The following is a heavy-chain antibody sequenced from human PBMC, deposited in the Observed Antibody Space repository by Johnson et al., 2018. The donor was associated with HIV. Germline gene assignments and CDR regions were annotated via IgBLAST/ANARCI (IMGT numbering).Heavy chain of an antibody. CDR3: TTGLYWNDAFEI. J-gene: IGHJ3*02. Sequence: VQLVESGGGLVQPGRSLRLSCAASGFTFDDYAMHWVRQAPGKGLEWVSGISWNSGSIGYADSVKGRFTISRDNSKNTLYLQMNSLKTEDTAVYYCTTGLYWNDAFEIWGQGTLVTV. D-gene: IGHD1-1*01. CDR2: ISWNSGSI. V-gene: IGHV3-9*01. CDR1: GFTFDDYA.